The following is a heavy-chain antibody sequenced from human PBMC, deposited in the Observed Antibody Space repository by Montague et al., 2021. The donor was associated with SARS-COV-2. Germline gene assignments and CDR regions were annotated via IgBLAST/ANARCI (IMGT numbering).Heavy chain of an antibody. V-gene: IGHV6-1*01. CDR1: GDSVSSNSAA. J-gene: IGHJ6*03. Sequence: CVISGDSVSSNSAAWNWIRQSPSRGLEWLGRTYYRSKWYNDYAVSVKSRITINPDTSKNQFSLQLNSVTPEDTTVYYCARDLKPPGDILTGYLPYYYYMDVWGKGTTVTVSS. CDR2: TYYRSKWYN. CDR3: ARDLKPPGDILTGYLPYYYYMDV. D-gene: IGHD3-9*01.